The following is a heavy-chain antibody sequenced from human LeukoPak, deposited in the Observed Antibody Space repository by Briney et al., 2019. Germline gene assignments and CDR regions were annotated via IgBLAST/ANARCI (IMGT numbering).Heavy chain of an antibody. CDR3: AREEILWFGETFDL. V-gene: IGHV1-18*01. Sequence: ASVKVSCKASGYTFTSYCISWVRQAPGQGLEWMGWISAYNGNTNYAQKLQGRVTMTTDTSTSTAYMELRSLRSDDTAVYYCAREEILWFGETFDLWGKGTMVTVSS. CDR2: ISAYNGNT. D-gene: IGHD3-10*01. J-gene: IGHJ5*02. CDR1: GYTFTSYC.